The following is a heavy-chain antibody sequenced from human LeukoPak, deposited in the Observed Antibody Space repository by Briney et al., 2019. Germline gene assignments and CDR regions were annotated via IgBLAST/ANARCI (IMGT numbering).Heavy chain of an antibody. Sequence: GGSLRLSCVASGFTFSTSWVTWVRQAPGKGLEWVANIDKHGSGKYYVDSVKGRFAISRDYASNSVFLQMDSLRAEDTSVYYCARDAGWCYYDLWGQGTPVTVSS. CDR1: GFTFSTSW. J-gene: IGHJ4*02. V-gene: IGHV3-7*01. CDR3: ARDAGWCYYDL. D-gene: IGHD2-21*01. CDR2: IDKHGSGK.